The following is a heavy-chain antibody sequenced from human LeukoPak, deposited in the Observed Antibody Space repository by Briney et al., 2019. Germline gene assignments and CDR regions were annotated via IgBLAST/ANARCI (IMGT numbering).Heavy chain of an antibody. J-gene: IGHJ6*02. CDR2: IFDRGST. Sequence: PSETLSLTCTVSGDSISSGSYYWGWIRQPPGKGLEWIASIFDRGSTLYNPSLKSRVTISVDTSKNQFSLKLSSVTAADTAVYYCVRALYKRFRDGYYYYGMDVWGQGTTVTVSS. D-gene: IGHD5-24*01. CDR3: VRALYKRFRDGYYYYGMDV. CDR1: GDSISSGSYY. V-gene: IGHV4-39*01.